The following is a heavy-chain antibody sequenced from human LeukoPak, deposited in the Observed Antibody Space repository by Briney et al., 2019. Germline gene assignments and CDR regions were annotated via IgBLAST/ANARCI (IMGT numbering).Heavy chain of an antibody. CDR1: GFTFSSYG. CDR2: IWYDGSNK. V-gene: IGHV3-33*01. D-gene: IGHD4-11*01. CDR3: AGNGDYSNQDGDY. Sequence: GGSLRLSCAASGFTFSSYGMHWVRQAPGKGLEWVAVIWYDGSNKYYADSVKGRFTISRDNSKNTLYLQMNSLRAEDTAVYYCAGNGDYSNQDGDYWGQGTLVTVSS. J-gene: IGHJ4*02.